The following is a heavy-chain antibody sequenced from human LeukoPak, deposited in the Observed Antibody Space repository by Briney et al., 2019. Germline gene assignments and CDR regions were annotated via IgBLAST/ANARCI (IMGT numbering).Heavy chain of an antibody. CDR1: GFTFSSYS. D-gene: IGHD3-3*01. J-gene: IGHJ4*02. CDR2: ISSSSSYI. Sequence: GGSLRLPCAASGFTFSSYSMNWVRQAPGKGLEWVSSISSSSSYIYYADSVKGRFTISRDNAKNSLYLQMNSLRAEDTAVYYCARGLSGHYDFWSGSLYYFDYWGQGTLVTASS. CDR3: ARGLSGHYDFWSGSLYYFDY. V-gene: IGHV3-21*01.